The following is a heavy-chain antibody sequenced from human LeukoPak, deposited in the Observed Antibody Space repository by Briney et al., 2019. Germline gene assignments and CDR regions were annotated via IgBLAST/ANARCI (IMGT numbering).Heavy chain of an antibody. J-gene: IGHJ4*02. Sequence: ASVKVSCKTSGYTFTSFYMHWVRQAPGQGLEWMGVINPSGGSTTYAQNFQGRVTMTRDKSTSTAYMELSSLGSEDTAVYYCARGPTVLYFDHWGQGTLVTVSS. CDR1: GYTFTSFY. CDR2: INPSGGST. D-gene: IGHD1-14*01. CDR3: ARGPTVLYFDH. V-gene: IGHV1-46*01.